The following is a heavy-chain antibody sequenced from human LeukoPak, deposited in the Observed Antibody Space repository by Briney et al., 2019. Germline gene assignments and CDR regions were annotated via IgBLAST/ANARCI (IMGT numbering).Heavy chain of an antibody. CDR1: GFTFSSYG. Sequence: GRSLRLSCAASGFTFSSYGMNWVRQAPGKGLEWVAVISYDGSNKYYADSVKGRFTISRDNSKNTLYLQMNSLRAEDTAVYYCAKDHPIGYGMDVWGQGTTVTVSS. CDR2: ISYDGSNK. CDR3: AKDHPIGYGMDV. V-gene: IGHV3-30*18. J-gene: IGHJ6*02.